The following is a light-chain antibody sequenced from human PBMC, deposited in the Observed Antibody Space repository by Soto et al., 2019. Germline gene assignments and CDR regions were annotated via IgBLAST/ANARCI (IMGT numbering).Light chain of an antibody. CDR3: QQYNNWPLYT. CDR1: QSVSSN. J-gene: IGKJ2*01. CDR2: GAS. V-gene: IGKV3-15*01. Sequence: EIVMTQSPAILSVFPGERATLSCRASQSVSSNLAWYQQRPGQAPRLLIYGASTRATGVPGRFRGSGSGTEFTLTISSLQSEDFAVYYRQQYNNWPLYTFGQGTKLEIK.